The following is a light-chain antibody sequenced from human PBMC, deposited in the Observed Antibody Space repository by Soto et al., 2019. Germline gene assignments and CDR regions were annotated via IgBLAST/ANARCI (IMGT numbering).Light chain of an antibody. J-gene: IGKJ4*01. CDR2: WAS. Sequence: DIVMTQSTGSLGMALGERATINCKSSQNLLYKSKNKNYLAWYQQKPGQPPKLLIYWASTRESGVPDRFSGSGSGTDFTLTISSLQAEDVAVYYCYQYFSTPLTFGGGTKVDNK. CDR3: YQYFSTPLT. V-gene: IGKV4-1*01. CDR1: QNLLYKSKNKNY.